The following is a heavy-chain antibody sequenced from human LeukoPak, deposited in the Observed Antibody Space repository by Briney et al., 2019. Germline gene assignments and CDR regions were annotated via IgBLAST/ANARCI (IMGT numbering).Heavy chain of an antibody. CDR1: GGSISSSSYY. Sequence: SETLSLTCTVSGGSISSSSYYWGWIRQPPGKGLEWIGSIYYSGSTYYNPSLKSRVTISVDTSKNQFSLKLSSVTAADMAVYYCARQRAAAGKNWFDPWGQGTLVTVSS. CDR3: ARQRAAAGKNWFDP. V-gene: IGHV4-39*01. D-gene: IGHD6-13*01. J-gene: IGHJ5*02. CDR2: IYYSGST.